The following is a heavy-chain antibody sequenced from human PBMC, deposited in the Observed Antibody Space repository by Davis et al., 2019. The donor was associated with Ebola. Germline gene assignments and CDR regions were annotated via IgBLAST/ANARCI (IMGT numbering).Heavy chain of an antibody. CDR2: IKQDGSEK. V-gene: IGHV3-7*01. CDR3: ARGSRYYYDSSGYYHYYYYYGMDV. J-gene: IGHJ6*02. Sequence: GESLKISCAASGFTFSSYWMSWVRQAPGKGLEWVANIKQDGSEKYYVDSVKGRFTISRDNAKNSLYLQMNSLRAADTAVYYCARGSRYYYDSSGYYHYYYYYGMDVWGQGTTVTVSS. D-gene: IGHD3-22*01. CDR1: GFTFSSYW.